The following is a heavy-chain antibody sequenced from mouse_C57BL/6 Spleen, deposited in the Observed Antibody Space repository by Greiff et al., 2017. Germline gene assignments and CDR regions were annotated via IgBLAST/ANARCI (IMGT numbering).Heavy chain of an antibody. V-gene: IGHV5-4*01. CDR3: AREGDYGQGGFAY. J-gene: IGHJ3*01. D-gene: IGHD1-1*02. CDR1: GFTFSSYA. Sequence: EVKLQESGGGLVKPGGSLKLSCAASGFTFSSYAMSWVRQTPEKRLEWVATISDGGSYTYYPDNVKGRFTISRDNAKNNLYLQMSHLKSEDTAMYYCAREGDYGQGGFAYWGQGTLVTVSA. CDR2: ISDGGSYT.